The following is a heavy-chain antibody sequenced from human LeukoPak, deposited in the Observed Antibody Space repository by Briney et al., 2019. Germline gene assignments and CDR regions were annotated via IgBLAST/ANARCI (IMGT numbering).Heavy chain of an antibody. CDR2: IASGGGANR. D-gene: IGHD2/OR15-2a*01. CDR3: ARIGTTTRGPAGLDV. V-gene: IGHV3-48*03. CDR1: GFTFSSYE. Sequence: GGSLRLSCAASGFTFSSYEMNWVRQAPGKGLEWVSYIASGGGANRFYSESVKGRVTISTDNAKNSLYLHMTSLRAEDTGVYYCARIGTTTRGPAGLDVWGQGTTVTVSS. J-gene: IGHJ6*02.